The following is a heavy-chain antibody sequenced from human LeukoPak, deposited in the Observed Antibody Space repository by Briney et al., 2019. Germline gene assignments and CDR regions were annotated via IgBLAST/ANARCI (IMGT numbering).Heavy chain of an antibody. J-gene: IGHJ6*02. V-gene: IGHV1-8*01. D-gene: IGHD6-13*01. CDR2: MSPNSGNT. CDR3: ASIPQLDYYYYYGMDV. Sequence: ASVKVSCKASGYTFTSYDINWVRQATGQGLEWMGWMSPNSGNTGYAQKFQGRVTMTRNTSISTAYMELSSLRSEDTAVYYCASIPQLDYYYYYGMDVWGQGTTVTVSS. CDR1: GYTFTSYD.